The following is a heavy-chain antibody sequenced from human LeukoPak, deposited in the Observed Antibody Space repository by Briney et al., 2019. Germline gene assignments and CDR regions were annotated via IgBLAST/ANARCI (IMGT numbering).Heavy chain of an antibody. CDR3: AGGSQSSGYGFDI. J-gene: IGHJ3*02. D-gene: IGHD6-19*01. V-gene: IGHV6-1*01. Sequence: SQTLSLTCAISGDSVSNNIATWNWIRQSPSRGLEWLGRTYYRSRWGNDYAISVKSRITINPDTSKNQFSLQLNSVTPEDTAVYYCAGGSQSSGYGFDIWGQGTMVTVSS. CDR1: GDSVSNNIAT. CDR2: TYYRSRWGN.